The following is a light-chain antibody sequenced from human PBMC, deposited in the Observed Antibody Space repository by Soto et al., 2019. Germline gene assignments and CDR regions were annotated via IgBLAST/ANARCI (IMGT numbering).Light chain of an antibody. CDR2: RAF. CDR3: QQYNNWPLT. CDR1: QSVSSSY. J-gene: IGKJ4*01. V-gene: IGKV3-15*01. Sequence: EIVLTQSPGTLSLSPGERATLSCRASQSVSSSYLAWYQQKPGQAPRLLIYRAFTRATGIPARFSGSGFGTDFTLTISSLQSEDFAVYYCQQYNNWPLTFGGGTRWIS.